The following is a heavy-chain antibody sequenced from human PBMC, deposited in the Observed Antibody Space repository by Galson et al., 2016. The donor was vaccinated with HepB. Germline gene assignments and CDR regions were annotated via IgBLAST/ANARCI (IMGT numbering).Heavy chain of an antibody. D-gene: IGHD3-10*01. J-gene: IGHJ4*02. V-gene: IGHV4-39*01. CDR3: ARQPGSGLPYDYFDH. CDR1: GGSISSWSYTTYH. CDR2: IHSDGTP. Sequence: SETLSLTCSVSGGSISSWSYTTYHWGWIRQSPGKGLEWIGVIHSDGTPYYNPSLNSRVTISVDTSKNQFTLKVTSVTAADTAVYYCARQPGSGLPYDYFDHWGQGTLVPVSA.